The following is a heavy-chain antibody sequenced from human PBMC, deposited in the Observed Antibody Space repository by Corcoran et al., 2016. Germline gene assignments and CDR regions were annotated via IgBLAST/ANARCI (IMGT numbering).Heavy chain of an antibody. CDR3: ARLLYDVWNAYSTFDF. D-gene: IGHD3-3*01. CDR1: GGSIRSSSYY. V-gene: IGHV4-39*07. J-gene: IGHJ3*01. CDR2: IYYSGST. Sequence: QLQLQESGPGQVKPSETLSLTCTVSGGSIRSSSYYWGWIRQPPGKGLEWIGSIYYSGSTYYNPSLKSRVSISIDKSNNQFSLKLSSVTAADTAVYYCARLLYDVWNAYSTFDFWGQGTMVTVSS.